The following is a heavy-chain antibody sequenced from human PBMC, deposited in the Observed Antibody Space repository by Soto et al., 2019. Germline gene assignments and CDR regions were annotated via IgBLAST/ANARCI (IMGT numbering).Heavy chain of an antibody. D-gene: IGHD4-17*01. V-gene: IGHV1-69*13. CDR2: IIPVFGKA. Sequence: SVKVSCKASGGTFSNFAINWVRQAPGQGLDWMGGIIPVFGKAKYAQKFQGRVQFTADESTSTAYMEVNSLTSEDTAVYYCARGSPTTVTTWFDPWGQGSLVTVSS. CDR3: ARGSPTTVTTWFDP. J-gene: IGHJ5*02. CDR1: GGTFSNFA.